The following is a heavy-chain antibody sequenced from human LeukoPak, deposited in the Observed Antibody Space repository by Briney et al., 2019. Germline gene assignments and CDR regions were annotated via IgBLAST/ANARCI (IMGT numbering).Heavy chain of an antibody. J-gene: IGHJ4*02. D-gene: IGHD4-17*01. V-gene: IGHV1-8*01. Sequence: ASVKVSCKASVYTFTSYDINWVRQATGQGLEWMGWMNPNSGNTGYAQKFQGRVTMTRNTSISTAYMELSSLRSEDTAVYYCARDISGVFVDYGDYVPYFDYWGQGTLVTVSS. CDR2: MNPNSGNT. CDR1: VYTFTSYD. CDR3: ARDISGVFVDYGDYVPYFDY.